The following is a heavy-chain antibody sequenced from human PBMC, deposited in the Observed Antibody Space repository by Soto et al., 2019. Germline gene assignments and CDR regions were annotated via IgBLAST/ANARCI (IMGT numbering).Heavy chain of an antibody. D-gene: IGHD2-8*01. V-gene: IGHV3-53*01. CDR2: IYSGGST. CDR1: GFTVSSNY. J-gene: IGHJ5*02. Sequence: PGGSLRLSCAASGFTVSSNYMSWVRQAPGKGLEWVSVIYSGGSTYYADSVKGRFTISRDNSKNTLYLQMNSLRAEDTAVYYCARDKGYCTNGVCDRVNWFDPWGQGTLVTVSS. CDR3: ARDKGYCTNGVCDRVNWFDP.